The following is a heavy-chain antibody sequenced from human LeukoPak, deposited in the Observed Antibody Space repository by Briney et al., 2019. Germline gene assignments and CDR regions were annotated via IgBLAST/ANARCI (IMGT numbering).Heavy chain of an antibody. J-gene: IGHJ4*02. CDR1: GFTFSTFA. V-gene: IGHV3-21*01. D-gene: IGHD6-13*01. Sequence: GGSLRLSCAASGFTFSTFAMIWVRQPPGKGLEWVSSIFPSGGEIHYADSVRGRFTISRDNAKNSLYLQMNSLRAEDTAVYYCARERLLVVDYWGQGTLVTVSS. CDR2: IFPSGGEI. CDR3: ARERLLVVDY.